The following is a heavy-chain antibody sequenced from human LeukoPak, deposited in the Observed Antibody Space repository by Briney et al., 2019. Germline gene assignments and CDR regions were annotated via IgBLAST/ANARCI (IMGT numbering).Heavy chain of an antibody. CDR2: IIPIFGTA. Sequence: ASVKVSCKASGGTFSSYAISWVRQAPGQGLEWMGGIIPIFGTANYAQKFQGRVTITADESTSTAYMELSSLRSEDTAVYYCAREYDSYYYMDVWGKGITVTVSS. J-gene: IGHJ6*03. CDR3: AREYDSYYYMDV. V-gene: IGHV1-69*13. D-gene: IGHD3-3*01. CDR1: GGTFSSYA.